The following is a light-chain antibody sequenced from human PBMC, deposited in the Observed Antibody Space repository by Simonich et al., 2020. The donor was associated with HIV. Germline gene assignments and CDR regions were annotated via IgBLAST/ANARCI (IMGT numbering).Light chain of an antibody. J-gene: IGLJ2*01. V-gene: IGLV2-23*01. Sequence: QSALTQPASVSGSPGQSITISCTGTRRDVGGYNLVSWYQQHPGKAPKLMIYEGSKRPSGVSNRFSGSKSGNTASLTISGLQAEDEADYYCCSYAGSSTYVVFGGGTKLTVL. CDR1: RRDVGGYNL. CDR2: EGS. CDR3: CSYAGSSTYVV.